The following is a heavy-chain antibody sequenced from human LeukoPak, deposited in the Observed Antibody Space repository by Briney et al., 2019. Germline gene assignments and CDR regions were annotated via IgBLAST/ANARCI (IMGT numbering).Heavy chain of an antibody. Sequence: PSETLSLTCTVSGGSISSYYWSWIRQPPGKGLEWIGYIYYSGSTNYNPSLKSRVTISVDTSKNQFSLKLSSVTAADTAVYYCARDLGVVVPAAIIDPWGQGTLVTVSS. V-gene: IGHV4-59*01. CDR2: IYYSGST. CDR3: ARDLGVVVPAAIIDP. J-gene: IGHJ5*02. D-gene: IGHD2-2*01. CDR1: GGSISSYY.